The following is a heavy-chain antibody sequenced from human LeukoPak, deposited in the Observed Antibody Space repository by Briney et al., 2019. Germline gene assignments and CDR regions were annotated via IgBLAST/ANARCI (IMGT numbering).Heavy chain of an antibody. CDR3: ASQYCGSTSCYSFY. CDR2: INHSGST. Sequence: SETLSLTCAVYGGSFSGYYWSWIRQPPGKGLEWIGEINHSGSTNYNPSLKSRVTISVDTSKNQFSLKLSSVTAADTAVYYCASQYCGSTSCYSFYWGQGTLVTVSS. V-gene: IGHV4-34*01. D-gene: IGHD2-2*01. CDR1: GGSFSGYY. J-gene: IGHJ4*02.